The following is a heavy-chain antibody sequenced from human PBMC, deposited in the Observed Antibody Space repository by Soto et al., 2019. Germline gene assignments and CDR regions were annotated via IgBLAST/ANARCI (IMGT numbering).Heavy chain of an antibody. CDR2: INAGNGNT. CDR3: ARGYTYRIIGGSRHWGLPWFDP. D-gene: IGHD2-15*01. J-gene: IGHJ5*02. CDR1: GYTFTSYA. Sequence: QVQLVQSGAEVKKPGASVKVSCKASGYTFTSYAMHWVRQAPGQRLEWMGWINAGNGNTKYSQKCQGRVTITRDTSASTATMELSSLRSEDTAVYYCARGYTYRIIGGSRHWGLPWFDPWGQGTLVTVSS. V-gene: IGHV1-3*01.